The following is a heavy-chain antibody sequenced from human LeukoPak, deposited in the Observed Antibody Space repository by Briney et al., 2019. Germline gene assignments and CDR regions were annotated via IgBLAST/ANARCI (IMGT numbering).Heavy chain of an antibody. V-gene: IGHV4-31*03. D-gene: IGHD1-26*01. CDR1: GVSISSGGNY. J-gene: IGHJ4*02. CDR2: IYYSGST. CDR3: ARHYLGGNYPDYFNH. Sequence: SQTLSLTCTVSGVSISSGGNYWSWIRQHPGKGLEWIGYIYYSGSTYYNPSLKSRVSISVDTSKNQFSLNLNSVTAADTALYSCARHYLGGNYPDYFNHWGQGTLVTVSS.